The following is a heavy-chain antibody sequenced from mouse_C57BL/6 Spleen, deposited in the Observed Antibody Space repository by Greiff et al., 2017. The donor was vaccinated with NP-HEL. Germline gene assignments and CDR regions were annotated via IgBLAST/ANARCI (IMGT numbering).Heavy chain of an antibody. CDR2: INPSTGGT. D-gene: IGHD2-4*01. J-gene: IGHJ4*01. CDR1: GYSFTGYY. Sequence: EVQLQQSGPELVKPGASVKISCKASGYSFTGYYMNWVKQSPEKSLEWIGEINPSTGGTTYNQKFKAKATLTVDKSSSTAYMQLKSLTSEDSAVYYCANIYYDYGNYYAMDYWGQGTSVTVSS. CDR3: ANIYYDYGNYYAMDY. V-gene: IGHV1-42*01.